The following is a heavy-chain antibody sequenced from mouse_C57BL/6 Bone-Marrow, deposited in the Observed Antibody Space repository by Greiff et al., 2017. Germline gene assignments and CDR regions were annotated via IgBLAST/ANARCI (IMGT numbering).Heavy chain of an antibody. CDR2: ISGGGGNT. J-gene: IGHJ1*03. D-gene: IGHD1-1*01. CDR3: SRQVTTLLAKKHFDV. V-gene: IGHV5-9*01. Sequence: EVKLVESGGGLVKPGGSLKLSCAASGFTFSSYTMSWVRQTPEKRLQWVAAISGGGGNTYYPDRVKGRFTISRDNDKNILYLQMSSLRSEDTSLYYCSRQVTTLLAKKHFDVWGTGTTVTVSS. CDR1: GFTFSSYT.